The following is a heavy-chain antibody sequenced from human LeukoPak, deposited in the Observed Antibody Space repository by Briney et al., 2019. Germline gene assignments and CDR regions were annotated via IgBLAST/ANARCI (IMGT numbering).Heavy chain of an antibody. D-gene: IGHD2-15*01. CDR3: ARTGMVGAADY. CDR1: GGSISTSDYN. Sequence: SETLSLTCTVSGGSISTSDYNWGCIRQPPGKGLEWSGSINYSGNTYYNPSLKSRVTISVDTSKNQFSLKLSSVTAADTAVYYCARTGMVGAADYWGQGTLVTVSS. CDR2: INYSGNT. J-gene: IGHJ4*02. V-gene: IGHV4-39*01.